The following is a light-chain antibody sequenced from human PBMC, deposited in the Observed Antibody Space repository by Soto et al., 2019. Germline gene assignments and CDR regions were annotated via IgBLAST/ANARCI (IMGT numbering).Light chain of an antibody. J-gene: IGKJ4*01. Sequence: ELVVTQSPGTLSLSPEERATLSCRASQTVRNNYLAWYQQKPGQAPRLLIYDASSRATGIPDRFSGGGSGTDFTLTISRLEPEDFAVYYCQQFSSYPLTFGGGTKVAI. CDR2: DAS. CDR3: QQFSSYPLT. CDR1: QTVRNNY. V-gene: IGKV3-20*01.